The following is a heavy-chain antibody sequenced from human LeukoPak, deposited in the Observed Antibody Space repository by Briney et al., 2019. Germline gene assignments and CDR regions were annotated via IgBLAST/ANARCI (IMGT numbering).Heavy chain of an antibody. CDR2: FTYSGVNT. Sequence: PGGSLRLSCAASGFTFSSYAMTWVRQAPGKGLEWVSTFTYSGVNTYYADSVRGRFTISRDNSKNTLYLQLNSLRAEDTALYYCAKGPHSSGWHYFDYWGQGNLLPVSS. D-gene: IGHD6-19*01. CDR3: AKGPHSSGWHYFDY. J-gene: IGHJ4*02. CDR1: GFTFSSYA. V-gene: IGHV3-23*01.